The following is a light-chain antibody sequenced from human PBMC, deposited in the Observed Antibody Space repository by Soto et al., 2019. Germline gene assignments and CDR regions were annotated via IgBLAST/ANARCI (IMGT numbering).Light chain of an antibody. Sequence: QSALTQPASVSGSPGQSITISCTGSSSDVGRYNLVSWYQHHPGKAPKLVLYEVNKRPSGVSNRFSGSKSGNTASLIVSGLQADDEADYYCTSYAGYSTSVVFGGGTQLTVL. CDR1: SSDVGRYNL. CDR3: TSYAGYSTSVV. J-gene: IGLJ7*01. CDR2: EVN. V-gene: IGLV2-23*02.